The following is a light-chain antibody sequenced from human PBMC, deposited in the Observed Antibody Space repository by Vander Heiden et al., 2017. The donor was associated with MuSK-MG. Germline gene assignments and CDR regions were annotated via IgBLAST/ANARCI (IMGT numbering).Light chain of an antibody. V-gene: IGKV1-39*01. Sequence: IQMTQSPSSLSASVGDRVTITCRASQSISSYLNWYQQKPGKAPKLLIYAASSLQSGVPSRFSGSGSGTDFTLTISNLQPEDFATYYCQQSYSTPQTFGQGTKVEIK. CDR1: QSISSY. J-gene: IGKJ1*01. CDR2: AAS. CDR3: QQSYSTPQT.